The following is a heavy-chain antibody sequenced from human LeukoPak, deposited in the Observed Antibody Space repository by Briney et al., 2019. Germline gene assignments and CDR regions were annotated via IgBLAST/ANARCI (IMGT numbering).Heavy chain of an antibody. V-gene: IGHV1-3*01. Sequence: GASVKVSCKASGYTFTSYAMHWVRQAPGQRLEWMGWINAGNGNTKYSRKFQGRVTITRDTSASTAYMELSSLRSEDTAVYYCARVGAAAGPYYFDYWGQGTLVTVSS. D-gene: IGHD6-13*01. CDR2: INAGNGNT. CDR1: GYTFTSYA. CDR3: ARVGAAAGPYYFDY. J-gene: IGHJ4*02.